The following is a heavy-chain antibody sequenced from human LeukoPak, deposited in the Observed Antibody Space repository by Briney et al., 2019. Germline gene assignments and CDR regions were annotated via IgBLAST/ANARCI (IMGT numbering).Heavy chain of an antibody. CDR2: ISWNSGSI. D-gene: IGHD3-22*01. CDR1: GFTFDDYA. CDR3: ARADDSSGGYYFDY. V-gene: IGHV3-9*01. Sequence: PGGSLRLSCAASGFTFDDYAMHWVRQAPGKGLEWVSGISWNSGSIGYADSVKGRFTISRDNAKNSLYLQMNSLRAEDTAVYYCARADDSSGGYYFDYWGQGTLVTVSS. J-gene: IGHJ4*02.